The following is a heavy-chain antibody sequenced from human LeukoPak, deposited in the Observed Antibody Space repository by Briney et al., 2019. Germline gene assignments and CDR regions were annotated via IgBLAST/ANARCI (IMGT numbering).Heavy chain of an antibody. J-gene: IGHJ4*02. CDR2: ITASGGT. CDR1: GFTFSSYA. Sequence: GGPLRLSCAASGFTFSSYAMSWVRQAPGKGLEWVSTITASGGTYYADSLKGRFTISRDTSKNTLYLQTNSLRAEDTAVYYCAKRGRYYFDQWGQGTLVTVSS. V-gene: IGHV3-23*01. CDR3: AKRGRYYFDQ.